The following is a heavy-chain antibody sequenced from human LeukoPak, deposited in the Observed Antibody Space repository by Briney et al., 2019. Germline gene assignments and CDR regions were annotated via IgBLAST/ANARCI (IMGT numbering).Heavy chain of an antibody. V-gene: IGHV4-34*10. J-gene: IGHJ4*02. CDR2: INHSGST. CDR3: ARREGGSYYFDY. D-gene: IGHD1-26*01. Sequence: SETLSLTCAVYGGSFSGYYWSWIRQPPGKGLEWIGEINHSGSTNYNPSLKSRVTMSVDTSKNQFSLKLSSVTAVDTAVYYCARREGGSYYFDYWGQGTLVTVSS. CDR1: GGSFSGYY.